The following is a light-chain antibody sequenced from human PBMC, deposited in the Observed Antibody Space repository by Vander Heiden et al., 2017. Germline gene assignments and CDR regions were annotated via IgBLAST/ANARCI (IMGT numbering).Light chain of an antibody. CDR1: QSVLYSSNNKNY. Sequence: DIVMTQSPDSLPVSLGERATINRKSSQSVLYSSNNKNYLAWYQQKPGQPPKLLIYWASTRESGVPDRFSGSGSGTDFTLTISSLQAEDVAVYYCQQYDSTPPYTFGQGTKLEIK. V-gene: IGKV4-1*01. J-gene: IGKJ2*01. CDR2: WAS. CDR3: QQYDSTPPYT.